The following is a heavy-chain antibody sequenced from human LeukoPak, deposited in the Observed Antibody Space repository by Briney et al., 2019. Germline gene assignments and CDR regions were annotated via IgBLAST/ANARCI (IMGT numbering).Heavy chain of an antibody. CDR2: ISYDGNDK. V-gene: IGHV3-30-3*01. D-gene: IGHD6-13*01. J-gene: IGHJ4*02. CDR3: AREGSSSWLTDY. Sequence: GRSLRLSCAASGFAFNSHTIHWVRQAPGKGLEGVAAISYDGNDKYYADSVKGRFTISRDNAKNTLYLQMNSLRAEDTAVYYCAREGSSSWLTDYWGQGTLVTVSS. CDR1: GFAFNSHT.